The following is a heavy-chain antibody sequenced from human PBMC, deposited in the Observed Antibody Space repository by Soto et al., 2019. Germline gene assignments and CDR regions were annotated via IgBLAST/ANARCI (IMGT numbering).Heavy chain of an antibody. CDR2: MNPNSGNT. CDR1: GYTFTSYD. D-gene: IGHD1-7*01. Sequence: APVKVSCKASGYTFTSYDINWVRQATGQGLEWMGWMNPNSGNTGYAQKFQGRVTMTRNTSISTAYMELSSLRSEDTAVYYCARGKSGTGITGTVDFDYWGQGTLVTVSS. CDR3: ARGKSGTGITGTVDFDY. V-gene: IGHV1-8*01. J-gene: IGHJ4*02.